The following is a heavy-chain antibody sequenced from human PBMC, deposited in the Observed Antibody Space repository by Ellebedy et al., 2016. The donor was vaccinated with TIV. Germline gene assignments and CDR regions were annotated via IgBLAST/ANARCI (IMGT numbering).Heavy chain of an antibody. CDR1: GDTLSEVC. V-gene: IGHV1-24*01. CDR3: ATASYKYDFWSGYPLYY. Sequence: AASVKVSCKVSGDTLSEVCMHWVRHAPGKGLEWMGGFDPEDGETIYAQKFQGRVTMTEDTSTDTAYMELSSLRSEDTAVYYCATASYKYDFWSGYPLYYWGQGTLVTVSS. J-gene: IGHJ4*02. CDR2: FDPEDGET. D-gene: IGHD3-3*01.